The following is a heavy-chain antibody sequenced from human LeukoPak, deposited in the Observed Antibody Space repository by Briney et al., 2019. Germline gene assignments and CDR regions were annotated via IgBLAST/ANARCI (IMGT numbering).Heavy chain of an antibody. Sequence: SETLSLTCTVSGGSISTYYWSWIRQPPGKGLEWIGYIYNTGSTYGSERTNYNRSLKSRVTMSLDTSNNQFSLKLTSVTAADTALYFCARADLRLQPFDPWGQGTLVTVSS. CDR1: GGSISTYY. D-gene: IGHD4-11*01. V-gene: IGHV4-4*09. CDR3: ARADLRLQPFDP. J-gene: IGHJ5*02. CDR2: IYNTGST.